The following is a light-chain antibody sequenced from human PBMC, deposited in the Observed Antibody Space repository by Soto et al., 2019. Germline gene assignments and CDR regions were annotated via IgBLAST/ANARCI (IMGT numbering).Light chain of an antibody. V-gene: IGKV3D-20*02. J-gene: IGKJ5*01. CDR2: GAS. CDR3: QQRSSWPIT. Sequence: EIVLTQSPGTLSLSPGERATLSCRASQSVSSSYLAWYQQKHGQAPRILIYGASSRATGIPDRFSGSGSGTDGTITISSLEPEDGSVYYCQQRSSWPITFGQGTRLEIK. CDR1: QSVSSSY.